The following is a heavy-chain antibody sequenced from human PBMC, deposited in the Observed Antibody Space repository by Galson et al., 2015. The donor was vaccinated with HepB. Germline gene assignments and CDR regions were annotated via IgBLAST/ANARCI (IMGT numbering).Heavy chain of an antibody. J-gene: IGHJ5*02. Sequence: SVKVSCKASGGTFSNYTISWVRQAPGQGLEWMGGIIPILGTANFVQKFHGRVTVTADGSTSTAYMELSSLRSEDTAMYYCARTHPGKGASGWFDPWGQGTLVTVSS. CDR1: GGTFSNYT. V-gene: IGHV1-69*13. D-gene: IGHD1-14*01. CDR3: ARTHPGKGASGWFDP. CDR2: IIPILGTA.